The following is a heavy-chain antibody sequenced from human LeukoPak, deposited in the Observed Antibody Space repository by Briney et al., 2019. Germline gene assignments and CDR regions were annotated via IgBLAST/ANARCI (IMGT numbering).Heavy chain of an antibody. Sequence: ASVKVSCKASGYTFTSYYMHWVRQAPGQGLEWMGITNPSGGSTSYAQKFQGRVTMTRDTSTSTVYMELSSLRSEDTAVYYCARDWGGYSGYDPLWYFDLWGRDTLVTVSS. CDR2: TNPSGGST. J-gene: IGHJ2*01. V-gene: IGHV1-46*01. D-gene: IGHD5-12*01. CDR1: GYTFTSYY. CDR3: ARDWGGYSGYDPLWYFDL.